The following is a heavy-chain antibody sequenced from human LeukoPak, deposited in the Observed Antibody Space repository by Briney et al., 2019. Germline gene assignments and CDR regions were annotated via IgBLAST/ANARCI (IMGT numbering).Heavy chain of an antibody. J-gene: IGHJ4*02. D-gene: IGHD6-6*01. CDR1: SASISSYY. CDR2: IHTTGST. Sequence: SETLSLTCTVSSASISSYYWSWIRQPAGKGLEWIGRIHTTGSTNYNPSLNSRVTMSLDTSKNQFSLKLTSVTAADTAVYFCATRIGGGTSYYFDYWGQGSLVTVSS. V-gene: IGHV4-4*07. CDR3: ATRIGGGTSYYFDY.